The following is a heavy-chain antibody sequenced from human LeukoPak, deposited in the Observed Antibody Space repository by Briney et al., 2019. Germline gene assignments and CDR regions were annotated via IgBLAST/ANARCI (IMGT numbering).Heavy chain of an antibody. J-gene: IGHJ6*03. CDR1: GGSFSGYY. CDR3: AGMKATGTSRGYIDV. CDR2: INHSGST. V-gene: IGHV4-34*01. D-gene: IGHD1-1*01. Sequence: SETLSLTRTVYGGSFSGYYWSWIRQPPGKGLEWIGEINHSGSTNYNPSLQSRVTISVDTSKNQFSLKLTSVTATDTSVYYCAGMKATGTSRGYIDVWGKGTTVTVSS.